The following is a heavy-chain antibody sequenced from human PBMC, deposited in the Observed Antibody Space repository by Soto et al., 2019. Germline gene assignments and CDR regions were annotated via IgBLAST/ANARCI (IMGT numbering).Heavy chain of an antibody. J-gene: IGHJ6*02. CDR3: ARDRSSTYYYYGMDL. D-gene: IGHD6-19*01. Sequence: QVQLVESGGGVVQPGRSLRLSCAASGFSFSRHGMHWVRQAPGKGLEWVAVISYDGSNQDYADSVKVRFSISRDNSKNTVYLQMNSLRVEDSAVYYCARDRSSTYYYYGMDLWGQGTTVTVSS. CDR1: GFSFSRHG. CDR2: ISYDGSNQ. V-gene: IGHV3-30-3*01.